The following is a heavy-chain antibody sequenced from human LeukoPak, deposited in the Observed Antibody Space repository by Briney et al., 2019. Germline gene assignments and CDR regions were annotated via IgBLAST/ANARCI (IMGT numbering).Heavy chain of an antibody. CDR2: IYHSGST. V-gene: IGHV4-30-2*01. J-gene: IGHJ3*02. Sequence: KPSETLSLTCTVSGGSISSGGYSWSWIRQPPGKGLEWIGYIYHSGSTYYNPSLKSRVTISVDRSKNQFSLKLSSVTAADTAVYYCARVRMVRGVIDAFDIWGQGTMVTVSS. CDR3: ARVRMVRGVIDAFDI. CDR1: GGSISSGGYS. D-gene: IGHD3-10*01.